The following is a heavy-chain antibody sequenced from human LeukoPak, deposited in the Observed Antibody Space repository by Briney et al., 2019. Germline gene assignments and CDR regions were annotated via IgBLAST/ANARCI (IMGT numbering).Heavy chain of an antibody. J-gene: IGHJ5*02. D-gene: IGHD3-10*01. CDR1: GSTLSSYT. CDR2: IIPILGIE. V-gene: IGHV1-69*02. Sequence: SVKVSCKASGSTLSSYTISWVRQAPGQGLEWMGRIIPILGIEKYAQKFQGRVTITADKSTITAYVELSSLRSEDTAVYYCARYPPYYYGSGSSLDNWFVPGGQGTLVSVSS. CDR3: ARYPPYYYGSGSSLDNWFVP.